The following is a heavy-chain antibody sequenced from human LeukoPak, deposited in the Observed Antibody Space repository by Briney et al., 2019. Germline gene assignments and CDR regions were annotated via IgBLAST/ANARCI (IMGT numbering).Heavy chain of an antibody. Sequence: SETLSLTCTVSGGSISSYYWSWIRQPPGKGLEWIGRIYTTGSTNYNPSLKSRVTISLDTSKNQFSLKLSSVSAEDTALYYCARERLGGSYYRPVEYWGQGTLVTVSS. CDR1: GGSISSYY. J-gene: IGHJ4*02. CDR3: ARERLGGSYYRPVEY. V-gene: IGHV4-4*08. CDR2: IYTTGST. D-gene: IGHD1-26*01.